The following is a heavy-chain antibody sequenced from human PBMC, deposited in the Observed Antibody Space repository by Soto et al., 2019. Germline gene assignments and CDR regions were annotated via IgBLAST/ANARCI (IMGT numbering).Heavy chain of an antibody. J-gene: IGHJ4*02. Sequence: PGGSLRLSCAASAFTFSTYWMSWVRQAPGKGLEWVANIKQDGSEKYYVDSVKGRFTISRDNAKNSLYLQMNSLRAEDTAVYYCARGSTYYYDSSGYYIYYFDYWGQGTLVTVSS. CDR1: AFTFSTYW. D-gene: IGHD3-22*01. CDR3: ARGSTYYYDSSGYYIYYFDY. CDR2: IKQDGSEK. V-gene: IGHV3-7*03.